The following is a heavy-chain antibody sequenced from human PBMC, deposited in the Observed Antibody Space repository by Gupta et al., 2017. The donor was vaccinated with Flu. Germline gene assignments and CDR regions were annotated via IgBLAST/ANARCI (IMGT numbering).Heavy chain of an antibody. Sequence: QLQLQESGPGLVRPSETLSLTCSVSGGSISSSNYYWGWIRQPPGKGLEFIGNIFYLGNTYYNPSLRSRVTISIDESKTQFSLKVDSVTAADTAVYYCARRPTYSPFCSGGSCYSGFEWGQGTLVIVSS. CDR2: IFYLGNT. CDR3: ARRPTYSPFCSGGSCYSGFE. CDR1: GGSISSSNYY. J-gene: IGHJ4*02. V-gene: IGHV4-39*01. D-gene: IGHD2-15*01.